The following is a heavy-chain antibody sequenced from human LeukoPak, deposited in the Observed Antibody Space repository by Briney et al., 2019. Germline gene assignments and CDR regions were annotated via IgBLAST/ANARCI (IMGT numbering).Heavy chain of an antibody. V-gene: IGHV1-8*03. D-gene: IGHD5-18*01. J-gene: IGHJ4*02. CDR3: ARVGRGYSYGRGPDY. CDR1: GYAFTSYD. Sequence: ASVKVSCKASGYAFTSYDINWVRQATGQGLEWMGWMNPNSGNTGYAQKFQGRVTITRNTSISTAYMELSSLRSEDTAVYYCARVGRGYSYGRGPDYWGQGTLVTVSS. CDR2: MNPNSGNT.